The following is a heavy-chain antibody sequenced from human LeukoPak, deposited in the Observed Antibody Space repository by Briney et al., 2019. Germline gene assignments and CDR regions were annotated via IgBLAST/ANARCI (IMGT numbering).Heavy chain of an antibody. CDR3: ARPWGGSGSYIYDY. Sequence: SETLSLTCTVSGGSISSSSYYWGWIRQPPGKGLEWIGSIYYSGSTYYNPSLKSRVTISVDTSKNQLSLKLSSVTAADTAVYYCARPWGGSGSYIYDYWGQGTLVTVSS. CDR2: IYYSGST. J-gene: IGHJ4*02. CDR1: GGSISSSSYY. D-gene: IGHD1-26*01. V-gene: IGHV4-39*01.